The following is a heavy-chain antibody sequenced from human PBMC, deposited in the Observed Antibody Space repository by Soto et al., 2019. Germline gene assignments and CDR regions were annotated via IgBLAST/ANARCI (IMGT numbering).Heavy chain of an antibody. V-gene: IGHV1-18*01. D-gene: IGHD2-2*01. Sequence: QVQLVQSGAEVKKPGASVKVSYKASGYTFTSYRISWVRQAPGQGLEWMGWISAYNGNTNYAQKLQGRVTMTTDTSTSTAYMELRSLRSDDTAVYYCARGRASYCSSTSCYGYYYYGMDVWGQGTTVTVSS. CDR2: ISAYNGNT. J-gene: IGHJ6*02. CDR1: GYTFTSYR. CDR3: ARGRASYCSSTSCYGYYYYGMDV.